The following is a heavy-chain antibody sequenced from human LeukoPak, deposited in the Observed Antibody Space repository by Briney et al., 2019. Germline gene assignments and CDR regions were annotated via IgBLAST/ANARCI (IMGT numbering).Heavy chain of an antibody. CDR3: ARRRIFDY. J-gene: IGHJ4*02. V-gene: IGHV4-59*12. CDR2: IYYSGST. Sequence: SETLSLTCTVSGGSISSYYWSWIRQPPGKGLEWIGYIYYSGSTNYNPSLKSRVTISVDTSKNQFSLKLSSVTAADMAVYYCARRRIFDYWGQGTLVTVSS. CDR1: GGSISSYY.